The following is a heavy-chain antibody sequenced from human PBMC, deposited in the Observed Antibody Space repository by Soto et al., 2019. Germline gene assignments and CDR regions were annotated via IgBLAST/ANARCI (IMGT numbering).Heavy chain of an antibody. J-gene: IGHJ4*02. CDR2: IYHSGST. V-gene: IGHV4-30-2*01. Sequence: QLQLQESGSGLVKPSQTLSLTCAVSGGSISSGGYSWSWIRQPPGKGLEWIGYIYHSGSTYYNPSLNSRVTIAVDRSKHQFSLKLSSVTAADTAVYYCARAEGGIFDYWGQGTLVTVSS. CDR3: ARAEGGIFDY. CDR1: GGSISSGGYS.